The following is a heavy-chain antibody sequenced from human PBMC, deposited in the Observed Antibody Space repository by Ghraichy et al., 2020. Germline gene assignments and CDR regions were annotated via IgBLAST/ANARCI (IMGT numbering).Heavy chain of an antibody. CDR3: ARSLDYYDSSGYNGFDY. CDR1: GFTFSSYG. Sequence: GESLRLSCAASGFTFSSYGMHWVRQAPGKGLEWVAVIWYDGSNKYYADSVKGRFTISRDNSKNTLYLQMNSLRAEDTAVYYCARSLDYYDSSGYNGFDYWGQGTLVTVSS. CDR2: IWYDGSNK. J-gene: IGHJ4*02. V-gene: IGHV3-33*01. D-gene: IGHD3-22*01.